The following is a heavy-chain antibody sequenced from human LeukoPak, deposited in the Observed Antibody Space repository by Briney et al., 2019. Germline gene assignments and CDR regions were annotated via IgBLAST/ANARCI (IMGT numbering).Heavy chain of an antibody. D-gene: IGHD4-11*01. CDR2: IKQDGSEK. V-gene: IGHV3-7*02. CDR3: ARGLIYSPNWFDP. Sequence: GGSLRLSCAASGLTLSNYWMTWVRQAPGKGLEWVANIKQDGSEKYYVDSVKGRFTISRDNAKNSLYLQMNSLRAEDTAVYYCARGLIYSPNWFDPWGQGTLVTVSS. CDR1: GLTLSNYW. J-gene: IGHJ5*02.